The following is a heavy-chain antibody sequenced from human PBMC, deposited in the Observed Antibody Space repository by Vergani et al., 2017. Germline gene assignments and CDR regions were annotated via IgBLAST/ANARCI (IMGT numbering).Heavy chain of an antibody. CDR2: MSFDGSNT. CDR3: ARSGYCAHGVCYMTYYYYMDV. CDR1: GFTFISFG. D-gene: IGHD2-8*01. Sequence: QVQLVESGGGVVQPGRSLRLSCAASGFTFISFGMHWVRQAPGKGLEWVAVMSFDGSNTYYADSVKGRFTISRDNSKNTLYLQMNNLRAADTAVYYCARSGYCAHGVCYMTYYYYMDVWGKGTAVTVSS. V-gene: IGHV3-30*03. J-gene: IGHJ6*03.